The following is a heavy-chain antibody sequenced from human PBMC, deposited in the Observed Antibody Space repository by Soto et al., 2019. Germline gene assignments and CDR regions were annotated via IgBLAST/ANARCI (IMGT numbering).Heavy chain of an antibody. CDR2: INPNSGGT. Sequence: GASVKVSCKASGYTFTGYYMHWVRQAPGQGLEWMGWINPNSGGTNYAQNFQGWVTMTRDTPISTAYMELSRLRSDDTAVYYCARTHCSSTRCYVGSWDYWGQGTLVTVSS. CDR1: GYTFTGYY. CDR3: ARTHCSSTRCYVGSWDY. D-gene: IGHD2-2*01. J-gene: IGHJ4*02. V-gene: IGHV1-2*04.